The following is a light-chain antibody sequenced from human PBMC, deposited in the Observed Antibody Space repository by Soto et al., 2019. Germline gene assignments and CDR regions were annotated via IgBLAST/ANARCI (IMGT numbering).Light chain of an antibody. V-gene: IGLV2-14*01. CDR1: SSDGDDYKD. CDR3: GSYTSTSTV. Sequence: QSALTQPASVSGSPGQSITISCTGISSDGDDYKDVSWYQQHPGKAPKLMIYEVTYRPSGVSNRFSGSKSGNTASLTISGLQAEDEADYYCGSYTSTSTVFGTGTKLTVL. CDR2: EVT. J-gene: IGLJ1*01.